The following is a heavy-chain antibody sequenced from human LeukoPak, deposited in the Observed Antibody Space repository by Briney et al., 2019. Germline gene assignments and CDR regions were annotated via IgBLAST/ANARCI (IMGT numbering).Heavy chain of an antibody. CDR1: GGSISSYY. Sequence: SETLSLTCTVSGGSISSYYWSWIRQPPEKGLEWIGYIHCSGSTSYNPSLKSRVTMSVDTSNNQFSLKVSSVTAADTAVCYCARGGNSWYADYWGQGTLVTVSS. V-gene: IGHV4-59*01. D-gene: IGHD6-13*01. J-gene: IGHJ4*02. CDR2: IHCSGST. CDR3: ARGGNSWYADY.